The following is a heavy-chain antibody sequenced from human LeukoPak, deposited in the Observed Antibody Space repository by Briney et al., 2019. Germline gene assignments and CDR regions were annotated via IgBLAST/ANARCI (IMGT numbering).Heavy chain of an antibody. V-gene: IGHV4-34*01. Sequence: SETLPLTCAVYGGSFSGYYWSWIRQPPGKGLEWIGEINHSGSTHYNPSLKSRVTISVDTSKNQFSLRLSSVTAADTAVYYCARGLPFTIVLMVYGNWFDPWGQGTLVTVSS. CDR1: GGSFSGYY. CDR3: ARGLPFTIVLMVYGNWFDP. CDR2: INHSGST. D-gene: IGHD2-8*01. J-gene: IGHJ5*02.